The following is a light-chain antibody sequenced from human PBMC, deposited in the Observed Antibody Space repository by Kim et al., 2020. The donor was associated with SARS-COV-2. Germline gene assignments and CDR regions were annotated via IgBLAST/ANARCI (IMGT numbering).Light chain of an antibody. V-gene: IGKV1-39*01. CDR3: QQTYSTLMYT. J-gene: IGKJ2*01. CDR2: AAS. Sequence: DIQMTQSPSSLYASVGDRVTISCRASQSISRYLNWFQQKPGKAPKLLIYAASSLQSGVPSRFSGSGSGTDFTLTISSLQPEDFATYYCQQTYSTLMYTFGQGTKLEI. CDR1: QSISRY.